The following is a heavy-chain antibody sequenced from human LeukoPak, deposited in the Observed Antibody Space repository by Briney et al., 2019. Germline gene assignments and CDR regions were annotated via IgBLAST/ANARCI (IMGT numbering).Heavy chain of an antibody. Sequence: GGSLRLSCATSGFSFSSYAMSWVRQAPGRGLEWVSAMGSSEEGRYYAASVGGRFPISRDTSRSTLYLQMNSLRAEDAAVYYCAKAPVTSCRGAFCYPFDYWGQGTLVTVSS. CDR2: MGSSEEGR. V-gene: IGHV3-23*01. J-gene: IGHJ4*02. CDR1: GFSFSSYA. D-gene: IGHD2-15*01. CDR3: AKAPVTSCRGAFCYPFDY.